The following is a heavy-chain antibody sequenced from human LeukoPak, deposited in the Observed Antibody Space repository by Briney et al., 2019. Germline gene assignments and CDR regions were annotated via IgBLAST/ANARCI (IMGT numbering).Heavy chain of an antibody. CDR3: ARQLAGIRPFDY. Sequence: SVKGRFTISRDNAKNSLYLQMNSLGAEDTAVYYCARQLAGIRPFDYWGQGTLVTVSS. J-gene: IGHJ4*02. V-gene: IGHV3-21*01. D-gene: IGHD6-13*01.